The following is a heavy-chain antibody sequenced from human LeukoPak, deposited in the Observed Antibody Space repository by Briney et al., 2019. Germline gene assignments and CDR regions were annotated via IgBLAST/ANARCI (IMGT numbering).Heavy chain of an antibody. CDR2: ISNDGSNK. CDR1: GFTFSSNG. V-gene: IGHV3-30*18. CDR3: AKDLGNYYYMDV. Sequence: GGSLRLSCAASGFTFSSNGMHWVRQAPGKGLEWVALISNDGSNKYYADSVKGRFTISRDNSKNTLYLQMNSLRAEDTAVYYCAKDLGNYYYMDVWGKGTTVTISS. J-gene: IGHJ6*03.